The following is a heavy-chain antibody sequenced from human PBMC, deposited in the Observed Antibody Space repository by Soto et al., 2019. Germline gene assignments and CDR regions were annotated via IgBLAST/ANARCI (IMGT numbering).Heavy chain of an antibody. V-gene: IGHV4-34*01. J-gene: IGHJ6*03. CDR2: INHSGST. CDR3: ARVFPGYYYMDV. Sequence: SETLSLTCAVYGGSFSGYYWSWIRQPPGEGLEWIGEINHSGSTNYNPSLKSRVTISVDTSKNQFSLKLSSVTAADTAVYYCARVFPGYYYMDVWGKGTTVTVSS. CDR1: GGSFSGYY.